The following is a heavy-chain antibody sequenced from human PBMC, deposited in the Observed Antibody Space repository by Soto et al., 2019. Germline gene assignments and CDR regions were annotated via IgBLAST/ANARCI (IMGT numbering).Heavy chain of an antibody. J-gene: IGHJ4*02. CDR1: GFTFSDYY. CDR2: ISSSGSTI. D-gene: IGHD3-9*01. Sequence: GGSLRLSCAASGFTFSDYYMSWIRQAPGKGLEWVSYISSSGSTIYYADSVKGRFTISRDNAKNSLYLQMNSLRAEDTAVYYCARDPTTYYDILTGYGMIDYWGQGTLVTVSS. V-gene: IGHV3-11*01. CDR3: ARDPTTYYDILTGYGMIDY.